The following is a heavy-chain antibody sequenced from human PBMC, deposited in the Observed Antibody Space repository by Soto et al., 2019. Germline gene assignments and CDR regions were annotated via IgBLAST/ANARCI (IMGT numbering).Heavy chain of an antibody. J-gene: IGHJ4*02. Sequence: GGSLRLSCAASGFTFDDYAMHWVRQAPGKGLEWVSGISWNSGSIGYADSVKGRFTISRDNAKNSLYLQMNSLRAEDTALYYCAKDRGIAAEALDYWGQGTLVTVSS. CDR2: ISWNSGSI. CDR1: GFTFDDYA. CDR3: AKDRGIAAEALDY. V-gene: IGHV3-9*01. D-gene: IGHD6-25*01.